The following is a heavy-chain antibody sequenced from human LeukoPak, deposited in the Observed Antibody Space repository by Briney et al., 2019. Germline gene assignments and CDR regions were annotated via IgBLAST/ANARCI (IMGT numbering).Heavy chain of an antibody. V-gene: IGHV1-69*05. CDR2: IIPIFGTA. CDR1: GGTFSSYA. Sequence: ASVKVSCKASGGTFSSYAISRVRQAPGQGREWMGGIIPIFGTANYAQKFQGRVTITTDESTSTAYMELSSLTSEDTAVYYCAREEVTQFDYWGQGTLVTVSS. CDR3: AREEVTQFDY. J-gene: IGHJ4*02. D-gene: IGHD4-23*01.